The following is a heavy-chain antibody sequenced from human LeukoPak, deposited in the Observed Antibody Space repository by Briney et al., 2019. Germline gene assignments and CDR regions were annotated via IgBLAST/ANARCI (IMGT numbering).Heavy chain of an antibody. J-gene: IGHJ4*02. Sequence: ASVKVSCKASGYTFTSYGISWVRQAPGQGLEWMGWISAYNGNTNYAQKLQGRVTMTTDTSTSTAYMELRSLRSDDTAVYYCARETNYYDSSGYYYVYWGQGTQVTVSS. V-gene: IGHV1-18*01. CDR3: ARETNYYDSSGYYYVY. CDR2: ISAYNGNT. CDR1: GYTFTSYG. D-gene: IGHD3-22*01.